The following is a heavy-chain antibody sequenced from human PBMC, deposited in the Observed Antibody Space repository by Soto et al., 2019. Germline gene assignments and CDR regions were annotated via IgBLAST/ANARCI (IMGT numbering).Heavy chain of an antibody. J-gene: IGHJ6*02. D-gene: IGHD3-3*01. CDR2: IYYSGST. CDR1: GGSVSSGSYY. Sequence: QVQLQESGPGLVKPSETLSLTCTVSGGSVSSGSYYWSWIRQPPGKGLEWIGYIYYSGSTNYNPSLKSRVTISVDTSKNQCSLKLSSVTAADTAVYYCARDTRFLEWFTLVQGHYYYGMDVWGQGTTVTVSS. V-gene: IGHV4-61*01. CDR3: ARDTRFLEWFTLVQGHYYYGMDV.